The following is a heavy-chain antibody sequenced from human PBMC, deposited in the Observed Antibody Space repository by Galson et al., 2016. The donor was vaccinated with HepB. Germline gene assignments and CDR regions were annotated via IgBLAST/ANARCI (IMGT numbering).Heavy chain of an antibody. CDR3: AQGQLEWLSYNWFDP. CDR2: IYYSGTT. Sequence: ETLSLTCTVSGVSVSGGAYHWDWIRQPPGKGLEWIGNIYYSGTTYYNPSLKSRVTISVDTSKNQFSLKLNSVTAADTAVYYCAQGQLEWLSYNWFDPWGQGTLVTVSS. CDR1: GVSVSGGAYH. D-gene: IGHD3-3*01. J-gene: IGHJ5*01. V-gene: IGHV4-39*07.